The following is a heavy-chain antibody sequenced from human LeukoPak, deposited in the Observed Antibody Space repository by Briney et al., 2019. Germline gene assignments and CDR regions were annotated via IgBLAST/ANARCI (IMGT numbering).Heavy chain of an antibody. CDR1: GFTFSSYA. Sequence: GGSLRLSCAASGFTFSSYAMTWVRQAPGKGLEWVSGINGSGGRTYYGDSVKGRFAVSRDNSKNTLYLQMNSLRAEDTAVYYCARDDYDSSGYSGAFDIWGQGTMVTVSS. CDR2: INGSGGRT. J-gene: IGHJ3*02. D-gene: IGHD3-22*01. CDR3: ARDDYDSSGYSGAFDI. V-gene: IGHV3-23*01.